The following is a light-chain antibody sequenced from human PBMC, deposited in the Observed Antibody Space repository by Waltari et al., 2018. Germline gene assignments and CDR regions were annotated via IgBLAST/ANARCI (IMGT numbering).Light chain of an antibody. CDR1: SSNIGAGYD. Sequence: QSVLTQPPSVSGAPGQRVTISCSGSSSNIGAGYDVNWYQQLPGKAPKLLIYGNSNRPSGVPDRIPGSKSGTSASLAITGLQAEDEADYYCQSYDSTLGGSVFGGGTKLTVL. J-gene: IGLJ2*01. CDR3: QSYDSTLGGSV. V-gene: IGLV1-40*01. CDR2: GNS.